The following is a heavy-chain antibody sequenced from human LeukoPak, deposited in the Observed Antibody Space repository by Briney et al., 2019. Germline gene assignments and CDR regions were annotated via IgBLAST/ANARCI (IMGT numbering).Heavy chain of an antibody. CDR3: AKLVAYYFDY. CDR2: ISGSGGST. D-gene: IGHD2-15*01. Sequence: GGSQRLSCAPSGFTFSSYAMSWVRHAPGEGLEWVSAISGSGGSTYYADCVKGQFTISRDNSKNTLYLQMNSLRAEDTAVYYCAKLVAYYFDYWGQGTLVTVSS. J-gene: IGHJ4*02. V-gene: IGHV3-23*01. CDR1: GFTFSSYA.